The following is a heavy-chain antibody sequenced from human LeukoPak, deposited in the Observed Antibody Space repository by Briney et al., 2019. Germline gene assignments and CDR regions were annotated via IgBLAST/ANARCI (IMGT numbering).Heavy chain of an antibody. Sequence: SETLSLTCTVSGGSISSGSYYWSWIRQPPGKGLEWIGYIYYSGSTNYNPSLKSRVTIPVDTSKNQFSLKLSSVTAADTAVYYCARGSYGDYGPFDYWGQGTLVTVSS. CDR3: ARGSYGDYGPFDY. V-gene: IGHV4-61*01. J-gene: IGHJ4*02. CDR2: IYYSGST. D-gene: IGHD4-17*01. CDR1: GGSISSGSYY.